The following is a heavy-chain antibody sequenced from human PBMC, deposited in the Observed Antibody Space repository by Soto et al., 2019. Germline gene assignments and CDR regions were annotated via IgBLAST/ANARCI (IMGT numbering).Heavy chain of an antibody. CDR3: ALGGELPNWFDP. Sequence: PSETLSLTCTVSGSSISSYYWSWIRQPPGKGLEWIGYINYSGSTNYNPSLKSRVTISVDTSKNQFSLKLSSVTAEDTAVYYCALGGELPNWFDPWGQGTLVTVSS. CDR2: INYSGST. J-gene: IGHJ5*02. CDR1: GSSISSYY. V-gene: IGHV4-59*01. D-gene: IGHD3-16*01.